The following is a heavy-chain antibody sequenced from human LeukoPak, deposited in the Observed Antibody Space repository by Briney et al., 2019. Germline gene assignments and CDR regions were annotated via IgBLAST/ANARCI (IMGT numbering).Heavy chain of an antibody. CDR3: ARSYGSGTDFDY. V-gene: IGHV4-34*01. CDR2: IYYSGST. CDR1: GGSFSGYY. J-gene: IGHJ4*02. D-gene: IGHD3-10*01. Sequence: PSETLSLTCAVYGGSFSGYYWSWIRQPPGKGLEWIGSIYYSGSTYYNPSLKSRVTISVDTSKNQFSLKLSSVTAADTAVYYCARSYGSGTDFDYWGQGTLVTVSS.